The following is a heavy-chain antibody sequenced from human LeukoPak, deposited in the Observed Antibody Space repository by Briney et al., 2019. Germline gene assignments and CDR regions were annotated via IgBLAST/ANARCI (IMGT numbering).Heavy chain of an antibody. J-gene: IGHJ3*02. Sequence: SETLSLTCSVSGYSISSGYYWGWIRQPPGTGLEWVGSIYHSGTTYYNPSLKSRVTISVDTSKNQFSLKLSSVTAADTAVYYCARDTYGYNYAFDIWGQGTMVTVSS. D-gene: IGHD5-24*01. CDR3: ARDTYGYNYAFDI. CDR1: GYSISSGYY. CDR2: IYHSGTT. V-gene: IGHV4-38-2*02.